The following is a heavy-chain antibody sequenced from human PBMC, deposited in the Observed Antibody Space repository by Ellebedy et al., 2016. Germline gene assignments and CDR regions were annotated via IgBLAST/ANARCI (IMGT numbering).Heavy chain of an antibody. V-gene: IGHV4-31*03. Sequence: SETLSLXXTVSGGSISSARHYWSWIRQHPVKGLEWIGYIHYSGTSYYNPSLRCRVTISVDTSKNQFSLKLTSVTAADTAVYFCAREQYGDYGGYYMDVWGKGTTVTVSS. J-gene: IGHJ6*03. D-gene: IGHD4-17*01. CDR3: AREQYGDYGGYYMDV. CDR2: IHYSGTS. CDR1: GGSISSARHY.